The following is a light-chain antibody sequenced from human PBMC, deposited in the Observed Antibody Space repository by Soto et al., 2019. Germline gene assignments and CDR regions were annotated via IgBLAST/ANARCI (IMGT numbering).Light chain of an antibody. CDR1: QSLLHSNGYNY. J-gene: IGKJ3*01. V-gene: IGKV2-28*01. CDR3: MQTLQTPLT. Sequence: DIVMTQSPLSLPVTPGEPASISCRSSQSLLHSNGYNYLDWYLQKPGQSPQLLIYLGSNRASGVPDMFSSSGSGTDFTLKISRVEAEDVGVYYCMQTLQTPLTFGPGTKVDIK. CDR2: LGS.